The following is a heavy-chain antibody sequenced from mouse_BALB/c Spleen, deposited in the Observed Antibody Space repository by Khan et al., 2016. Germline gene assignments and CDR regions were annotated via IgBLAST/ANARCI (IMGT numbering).Heavy chain of an antibody. CDR2: ISSGGSS. CDR1: GFTFISYA. Sequence: EVQLQESGGGLVKPGGSLNLSCAASGFTFISYAMSWVRQPPEKRLEWVASISSGGSSFYPDILKDRFTISRDNARNILYLQLSSRRSEDTAMYYCASKVYCFDYWSQGTTLTVPT. V-gene: IGHV5-6-5*01. J-gene: IGHJ2*01. CDR3: ASKVYCFDY.